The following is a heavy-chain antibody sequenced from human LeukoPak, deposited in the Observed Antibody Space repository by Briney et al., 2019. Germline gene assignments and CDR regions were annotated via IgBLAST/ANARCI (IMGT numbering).Heavy chain of an antibody. Sequence: PGGSLRLSCAPSGFTFSNYWMSWVRQAPGKGLEWVANIKQDGSETYYVDSVRGRFTISRDNAKNSLYLQMNSLRAEDTAIYYCAREISSWYRTEGRFDPWGQGTPVTVSS. D-gene: IGHD6-13*01. V-gene: IGHV3-7*01. CDR1: GFTFSNYW. CDR3: AREISSWYRTEGRFDP. J-gene: IGHJ5*02. CDR2: IKQDGSET.